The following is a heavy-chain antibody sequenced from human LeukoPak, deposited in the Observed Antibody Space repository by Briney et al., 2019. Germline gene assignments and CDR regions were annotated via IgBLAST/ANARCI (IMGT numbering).Heavy chain of an antibody. CDR2: ISGSGGTT. D-gene: IGHD5-12*01. J-gene: IGHJ3*02. V-gene: IGHV3-23*01. Sequence: GGSLRLSFAAPGFNFRAYAITWVRQAPGKGLDWVSGISGSGGTTYYADSVRGRFTISRDNSKNTVYLQLNNLRAEDTAVYYCAKDGVATQHTLDIWGHGTMVTVSS. CDR1: GFNFRAYA. CDR3: AKDGVATQHTLDI.